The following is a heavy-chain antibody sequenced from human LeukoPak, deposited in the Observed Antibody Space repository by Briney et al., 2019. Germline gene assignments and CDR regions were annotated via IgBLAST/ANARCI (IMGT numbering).Heavy chain of an antibody. CDR3: ASPITFGGVIVDY. CDR2: IIPILGIA. Sequence: SVKVSCKASGGTFSSYANSWVRQAPGPGLEWMGRIIPILGIANYAQMFQGRVTITADKSTSTAYMELSSLRSEDTAVYYCASPITFGGVIVDYWGQGTLVTVSS. CDR1: GGTFSSYA. D-gene: IGHD3-16*02. J-gene: IGHJ4*02. V-gene: IGHV1-69*04.